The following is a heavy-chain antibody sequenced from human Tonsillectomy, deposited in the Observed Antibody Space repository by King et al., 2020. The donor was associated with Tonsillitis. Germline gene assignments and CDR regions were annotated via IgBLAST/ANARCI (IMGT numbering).Heavy chain of an antibody. V-gene: IGHV3-48*01. J-gene: IGHJ4*02. Sequence: VQLVESGGGLVQPGGSLRLSCAASGFTFSSYSMNWVRQAPGKGLEWVSYISRSSSTIYYADSVKGRFTISRDNAKNSLYLQMNSLRAEDTAVYYCARDGDPFYYDSSGYLLYGFDFWGQGTLVTVSS. CDR1: GFTFSSYS. D-gene: IGHD3-22*01. CDR3: ARDGDPFYYDSSGYLLYGFDF. CDR2: ISRSSSTI.